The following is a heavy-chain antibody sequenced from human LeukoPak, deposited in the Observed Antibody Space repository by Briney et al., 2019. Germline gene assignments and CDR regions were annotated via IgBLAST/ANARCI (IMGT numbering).Heavy chain of an antibody. D-gene: IGHD3-3*01. CDR3: ARAAAEVTIFGVVTLLYYFDY. Sequence: PSETLSLTCAVYGGSFSGYYWSWIRQPPGKGLEWIGEINHSGSTNYNPSLKSRVTISVDTSKNQFSQKLSSVTAADTAVYYCARAAAEVTIFGVVTLLYYFDYWGQGTLVTVSS. CDR1: GGSFSGYY. J-gene: IGHJ4*02. CDR2: INHSGST. V-gene: IGHV4-34*01.